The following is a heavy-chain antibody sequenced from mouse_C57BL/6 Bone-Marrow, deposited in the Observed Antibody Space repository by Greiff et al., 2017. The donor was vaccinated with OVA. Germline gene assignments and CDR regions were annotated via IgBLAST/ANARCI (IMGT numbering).Heavy chain of an antibody. V-gene: IGHV5-15*01. D-gene: IGHD2-3*01. CDR1: GFTFSDYG. J-gene: IGHJ3*01. CDR2: ISNLAYSI. CDR3: ARQGGYYSFAY. Sequence: DVKLVESGGGLVQPGGSLKLSCAASGFTFSDYGMAWVRQAPRKGPEWVAFISNLAYSIYYADTVTGRFTSSRENAKNTLYLEMSSLRSEDTAMYYCARQGGYYSFAYWGQGTLVTVSA.